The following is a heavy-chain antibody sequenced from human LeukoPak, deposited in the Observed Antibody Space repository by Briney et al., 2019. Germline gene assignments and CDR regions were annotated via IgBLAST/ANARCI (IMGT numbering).Heavy chain of an antibody. J-gene: IGHJ3*02. CDR1: GFTFSSYS. Sequence: GGSLRLSCAASGFTFSSYSMNWVRQAPGKGLEWVSSISSSSSYIYYADSVKGRFTISRDNAKNSLYLRMNSLRAEDTAVYYCARDQTTVTTVDAFDIWGQGTMVTVSS. D-gene: IGHD4-17*01. CDR3: ARDQTTVTTVDAFDI. V-gene: IGHV3-21*01. CDR2: ISSSSSYI.